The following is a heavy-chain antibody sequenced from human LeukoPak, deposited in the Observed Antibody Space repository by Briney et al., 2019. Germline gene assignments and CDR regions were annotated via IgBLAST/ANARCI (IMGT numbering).Heavy chain of an antibody. CDR1: GDSISSLF. CDR2: IYGSRST. J-gene: IGHJ4*02. Sequence: SETLSLTCTVSGDSISSLFLSWTRQPAGKGLEWIGRIYGSRSTTYNPSLKSRVTISVDTSKNQFSLKLSSVTAADTAVYYCARTRRGYSGYDLTDYWGQGTLVTVSS. D-gene: IGHD5-12*01. CDR3: ARTRRGYSGYDLTDY. V-gene: IGHV4-4*07.